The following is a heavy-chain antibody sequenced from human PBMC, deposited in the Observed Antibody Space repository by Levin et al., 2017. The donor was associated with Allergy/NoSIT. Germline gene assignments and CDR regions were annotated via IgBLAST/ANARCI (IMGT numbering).Heavy chain of an antibody. D-gene: IGHD2-15*01. CDR2: ISSNSDNT. J-gene: IGHJ6*02. CDR1: GYTFTNYG. CDR3: ARYCNGGTCYPTGVDV. V-gene: IGHV1-18*01. Sequence: ASVKVSCKASGYTFTNYGITWVRQAPGQGLEWMGWISSNSDNTNYAQKFQGRVILTTDTSTSTAYMELSSLRSDDTAVYYCARYCNGGTCYPTGVDVWGQGTTVTVSS.